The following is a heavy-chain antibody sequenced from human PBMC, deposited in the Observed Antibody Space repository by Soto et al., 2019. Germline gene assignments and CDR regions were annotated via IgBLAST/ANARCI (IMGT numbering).Heavy chain of an antibody. Sequence: ASVKVSCKASGYTFTSYGISWVRQAPGQGLEWMGWISAYNGNTNYAQKLQGRVTMTTDTSTSTAYMELRSLRSDDTAVYYCAGVRGVTAPRRDYYGMDVWGQGTTVTVSS. D-gene: IGHD3-10*01. J-gene: IGHJ6*02. V-gene: IGHV1-18*01. CDR3: AGVRGVTAPRRDYYGMDV. CDR1: GYTFTSYG. CDR2: ISAYNGNT.